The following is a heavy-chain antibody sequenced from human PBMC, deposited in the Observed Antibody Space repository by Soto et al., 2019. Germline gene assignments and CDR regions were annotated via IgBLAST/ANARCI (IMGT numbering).Heavy chain of an antibody. D-gene: IGHD6-13*01. CDR2: ISAYNGNT. V-gene: IGHV1-18*01. J-gene: IGHJ6*03. CDR3: AREGVAAAGTYYYYYYYMDV. Sequence: ASVKVSCKASGYTFTSYGISWVRQAPGQGLEWMGWISAYNGNTNYAQKLQGRVTMTTDTSTSTAYMELRSLRSDDTAVYYCAREGVAAAGTYYYYYYYMDVWGKGTTVTVSS. CDR1: GYTFTSYG.